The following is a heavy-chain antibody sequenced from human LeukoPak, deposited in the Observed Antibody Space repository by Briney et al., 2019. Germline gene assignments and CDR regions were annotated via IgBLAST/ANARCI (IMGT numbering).Heavy chain of an antibody. J-gene: IGHJ4*02. CDR2: ISSSSSTI. CDR3: ARVGYLRPFDY. D-gene: IGHD2-2*03. V-gene: IGHV3-48*01. Sequence: GGSLRLSCAASGFTYSSYSMNWVRQAPGKGREGVSYISSSSSTIYYADSLKGRFTISRDNAKNSLYLQMNSLRAEDTAVYYCARVGYLRPFDYWGQGTLVTVSS. CDR1: GFTYSSYS.